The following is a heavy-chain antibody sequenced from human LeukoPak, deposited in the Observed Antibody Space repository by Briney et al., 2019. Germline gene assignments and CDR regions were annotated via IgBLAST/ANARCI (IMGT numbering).Heavy chain of an antibody. J-gene: IGHJ1*01. V-gene: IGHV3-21*01. CDR3: ARDLVGAIGSEYFQH. CDR2: ISSSSSYI. CDR1: GFTFSSYS. Sequence: GGSPRLSCAASGFTFSSYSMNWVRQAPGKGLEWVSSISSSSSYIYYADSVKGRFTISRDNAKNSLYLQMNSLRAEDTAVYYCARDLVGAIGSEYFQHWGQGTLVTVSS. D-gene: IGHD1-26*01.